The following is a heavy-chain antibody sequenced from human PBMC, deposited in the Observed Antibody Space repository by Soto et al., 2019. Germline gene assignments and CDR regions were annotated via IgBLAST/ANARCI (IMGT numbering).Heavy chain of an antibody. Sequence: QITLKESGPTLVKPTQTLTLTCTFSGFLLRNSGVGVGWIRQPPGKALEWLALIYLDDDKRYSPYLKSRLTITKDTSKNQVVLTMTNMDPEDTATYYCAHLSTGGFYFDYCGQGTLVTVSP. CDR1: GFLLRNSGVG. D-gene: IGHD4-17*01. CDR3: AHLSTGGFYFDY. V-gene: IGHV2-5*02. CDR2: IYLDDDK. J-gene: IGHJ4*02.